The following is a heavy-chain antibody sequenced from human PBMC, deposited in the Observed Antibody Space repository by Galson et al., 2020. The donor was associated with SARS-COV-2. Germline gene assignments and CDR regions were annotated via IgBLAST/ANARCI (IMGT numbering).Heavy chain of an antibody. CDR3: AKDEKGGFYDSSSNYYYYYYMDV. V-gene: IGHV3-33*05. D-gene: IGHD3-3*01. CDR1: GFHFKTYA. CDR2: ISYDGSDK. Sequence: GESLKISCAASGFHFKTYAMHWVRQAPGKGLEWVAVISYDGSDKQYADSVKGRFTISRDNSKNTLDLQMNSLRADDSAVYHCAKDEKGGFYDSSSNYYYYYYMDVWGKGTTVTVSS. J-gene: IGHJ6*03.